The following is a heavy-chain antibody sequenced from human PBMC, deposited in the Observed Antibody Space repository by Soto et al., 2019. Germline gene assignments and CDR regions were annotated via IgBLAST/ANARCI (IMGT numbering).Heavy chain of an antibody. J-gene: IGHJ6*02. CDR3: AKDNSGFRGIAVAGKGYYGMDV. V-gene: IGHV3-30*18. CDR1: GFTFSSYG. Sequence: GGSLRLSCAASGFTFSSYGMHWVRQAPGKGLEWVAVISYDGSNKYYADSVKGRFTISRDNSKNTLYLQMNSLRAEDTAVYYCAKDNSGFRGIAVAGKGYYGMDVWGQGTTVTVSS. D-gene: IGHD6-19*01. CDR2: ISYDGSNK.